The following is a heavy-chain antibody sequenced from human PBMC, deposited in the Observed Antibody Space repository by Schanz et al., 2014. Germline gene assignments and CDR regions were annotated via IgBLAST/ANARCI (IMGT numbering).Heavy chain of an antibody. CDR3: AKDPSHGDYDYYFDY. Sequence: GGSLRLSCAASGFTFSDYYMSWIRQAPGKGLEWVSSISSSSSYIYYADSVKGRFTVSRDNARNSLYLHMNTLGAEDTAVYYCAKDPSHGDYDYYFDYWGQGTLVTVSS. D-gene: IGHD3-22*01. V-gene: IGHV3-11*05. CDR1: GFTFSDYY. CDR2: ISSSSSYI. J-gene: IGHJ4*02.